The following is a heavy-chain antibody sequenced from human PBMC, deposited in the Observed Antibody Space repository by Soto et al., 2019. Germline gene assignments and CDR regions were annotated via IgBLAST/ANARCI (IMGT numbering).Heavy chain of an antibody. CDR1: GGSINNDNYY. CDR3: ARQDDFWSGSGWFDP. D-gene: IGHD3-3*01. CDR2: IFYNGFT. V-gene: IGHV4-39*01. Sequence: QLQLQESGPGLVKPSETLSLTCTVSGGSINNDNYYWGWIRQPPGKGLEWIGIIFYNGFTSYSPSLKSRVTISVDTSKNQFSLKLTSVTAADTAVYYCARQDDFWSGSGWFDPWGQGTLVTVSS. J-gene: IGHJ5*02.